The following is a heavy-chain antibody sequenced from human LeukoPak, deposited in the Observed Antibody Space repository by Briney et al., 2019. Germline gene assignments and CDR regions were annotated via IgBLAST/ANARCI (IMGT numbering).Heavy chain of an antibody. D-gene: IGHD5-18*01. J-gene: IGHJ4*02. Sequence: PGGSLRLSCAASGFTFSSYAMHWVRQAPGKGLEWVAVISYDGSNKYYADSVKGRFTISRDNSKNTLYLQLNSLRAEDTAVYYCAKDWGYSYGFDYWGQGTLVTVSS. CDR1: GFTFSSYA. V-gene: IGHV3-30-3*01. CDR2: ISYDGSNK. CDR3: AKDWGYSYGFDY.